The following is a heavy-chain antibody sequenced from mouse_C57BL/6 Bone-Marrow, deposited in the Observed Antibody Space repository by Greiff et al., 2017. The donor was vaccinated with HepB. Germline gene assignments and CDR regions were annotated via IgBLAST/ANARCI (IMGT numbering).Heavy chain of an antibody. J-gene: IGHJ4*01. CDR3: TTQPADYYFGSSYWAMDY. CDR1: GFNIKDDY. V-gene: IGHV14-4*01. Sequence: EVHLVESGAELVRPGASVKLSCTASGFNIKDDYMHWVKQRPEQGLEWIGWIDPENGDTEYASKFQGKATITADTSSNTAYMQLSSLTSEDTAVYYCTTQPADYYFGSSYWAMDYWGQGTSVTVSS. CDR2: IDPENGDT. D-gene: IGHD1-1*01.